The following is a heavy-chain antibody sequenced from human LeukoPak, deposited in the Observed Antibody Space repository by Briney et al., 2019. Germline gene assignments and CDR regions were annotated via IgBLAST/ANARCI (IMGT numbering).Heavy chain of an antibody. J-gene: IGHJ3*02. CDR1: GYTFTSYY. Sequence: VASVKVSCKASGYTFTSYYMHWVRQAPGQGLEWMGIINPSGGSTSYAQKFQGRVTMTRDTSTSTVYMELSSLRSEDTAVYYCATPGGRWFGELVDAFDIWGQGTMVTVSS. CDR3: ATPGGRWFGELVDAFDI. D-gene: IGHD3-10*01. V-gene: IGHV1-46*01. CDR2: INPSGGST.